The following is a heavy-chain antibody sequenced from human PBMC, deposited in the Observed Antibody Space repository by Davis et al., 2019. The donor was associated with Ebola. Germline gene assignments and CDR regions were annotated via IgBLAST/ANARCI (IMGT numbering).Heavy chain of an antibody. CDR2: FGPSGSI. V-gene: IGHV4-59*11. Sequence: PSEPLSPTCTVSGDSIGSHYWTWVRQPPGGGLQWVAYFGPSGSIHYSPSLKSRVTMSADTSKNQLSLQLTSVTAADTAVYYRASERKGDGDAGFDYWGQGTLGTVSS. J-gene: IGHJ4*02. CDR3: ASERKGDGDAGFDY. D-gene: IGHD3-16*01. CDR1: GDSIGSHY.